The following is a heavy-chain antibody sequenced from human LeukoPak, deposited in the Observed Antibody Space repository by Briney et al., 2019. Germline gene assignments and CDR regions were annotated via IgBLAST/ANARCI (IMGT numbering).Heavy chain of an antibody. J-gene: IGHJ4*02. V-gene: IGHV4-59*11. CDR2: IFYSGST. Sequence: SETLSLTCTVSGGSISSHYWSWLRQPPGKGLEWVGYIFYSGSTNYNPSLKSRVTISVDTPKNQLSLKLNSVTAADTAVYYCAGSYNWTDDFDYWGPGTLVTVSS. CDR1: GGSISSHY. D-gene: IGHD1-1*01. CDR3: AGSYNWTDDFDY.